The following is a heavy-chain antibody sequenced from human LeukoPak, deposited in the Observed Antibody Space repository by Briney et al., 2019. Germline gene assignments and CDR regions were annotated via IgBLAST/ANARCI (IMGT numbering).Heavy chain of an antibody. Sequence: PSETLSLTCTVSGGSISSSSYYWGWIRQPPGKGLEWIGSIYYSGSTYYNPSLKSRVTISVDTSKNQFSLKLSSVTAADTAVYYCARFNSALSWFDPWGQGTLVTVSS. CDR3: ARFNSALSWFDP. V-gene: IGHV4-39*07. CDR2: IYYSGST. D-gene: IGHD5-18*01. J-gene: IGHJ5*02. CDR1: GGSISSSSYY.